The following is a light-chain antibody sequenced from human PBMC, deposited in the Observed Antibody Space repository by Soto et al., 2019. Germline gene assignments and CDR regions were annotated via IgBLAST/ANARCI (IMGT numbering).Light chain of an antibody. CDR1: QDVSSSY. J-gene: IGKJ5*01. CDR2: GTS. V-gene: IGKV3-20*01. Sequence: VFTQSPGTLSLSQADRATLSCRPSQDVSSSYLAWYQQKLGQAPRLLMYGTSNRATGIPDRFSGSGSGTDFTLTISSLQPEDVATYYCQKYNSAPITFGQGTRLEIK. CDR3: QKYNSAPIT.